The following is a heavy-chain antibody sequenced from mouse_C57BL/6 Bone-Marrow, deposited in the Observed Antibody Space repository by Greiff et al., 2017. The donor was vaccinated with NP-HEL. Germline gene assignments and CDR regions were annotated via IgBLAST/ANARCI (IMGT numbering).Heavy chain of an antibody. D-gene: IGHD1-1*01. CDR2: IDPANGNT. CDR3: ASSYYYGSSYYAMYY. Sequence: VQLQQSVAELVRPGASVKLSCTASGFNIKNTYMHWVKQRPEQGLEWIGRIDPANGNTKYAPKFQGKATITADTSSNTAYLLLSSLTSEYTAIYYCASSYYYGSSYYAMYYCGQGTSVTVSS. CDR1: GFNIKNTY. J-gene: IGHJ4*01. V-gene: IGHV14-3*01.